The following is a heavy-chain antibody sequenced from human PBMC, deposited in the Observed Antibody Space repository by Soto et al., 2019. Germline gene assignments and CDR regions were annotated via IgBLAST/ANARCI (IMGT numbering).Heavy chain of an antibody. CDR1: GGSISSSSYY. D-gene: IGHD2-15*01. Sequence: PSETLSLTCTVSGGSISSSSYYWGWIRQPPGKGLEWIGYFYYSGSTNYNPSLKSRVTISADASKNQLSLKLSSVTAADTAVYYCARVDIEDYYYYMDVWGKGTTVTVSS. V-gene: IGHV4-61*05. J-gene: IGHJ6*03. CDR2: FYYSGST. CDR3: ARVDIEDYYYYMDV.